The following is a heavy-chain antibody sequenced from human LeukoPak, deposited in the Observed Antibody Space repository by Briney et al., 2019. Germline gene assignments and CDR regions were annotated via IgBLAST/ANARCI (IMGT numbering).Heavy chain of an antibody. J-gene: IGHJ4*02. CDR2: ISYDGSNK. V-gene: IGHV3-30*18. D-gene: IGHD6-19*01. CDR3: AKDQEWLANIDY. Sequence: GRSLRLSCAASGFTFSSYGMHWVRQAPGKGLEWVAVISYDGSNKYYADSVKGRFTISRDNSKNTLYLQMNSLRAEDTAVYYCAKDQEWLANIDYWGQGTLVTVSS. CDR1: GFTFSSYG.